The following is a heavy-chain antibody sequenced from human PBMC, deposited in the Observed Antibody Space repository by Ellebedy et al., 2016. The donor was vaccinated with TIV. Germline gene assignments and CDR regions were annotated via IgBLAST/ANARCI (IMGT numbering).Heavy chain of an antibody. Sequence: GESLKISCAASGFTFSSYWMRWVRQAPGKGLVWVSRVCRDGSCAAYADSVKGRFTIFRDNAKNILYLQMTSLSVEDTAVYFCARDGDGYNFDYWGKGTLVTVSS. CDR3: ARDGDGYNFDY. J-gene: IGHJ4*02. V-gene: IGHV3-74*01. CDR1: GFTFSSYW. D-gene: IGHD5-24*01. CDR2: VCRDGSCA.